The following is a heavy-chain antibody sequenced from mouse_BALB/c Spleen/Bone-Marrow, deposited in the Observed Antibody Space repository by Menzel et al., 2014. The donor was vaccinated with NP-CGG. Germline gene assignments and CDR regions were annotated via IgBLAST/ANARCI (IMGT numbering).Heavy chain of an antibody. V-gene: IGHV3-2*02. J-gene: IGHJ4*01. CDR3: ARGGYDDAVDY. CDR1: GYSITSDYA. CDR2: ISYSGST. D-gene: IGHD2-14*01. Sequence: VQLKQSGPGLVKPSQSLSLTCTVTGYSITSDYAWNWIRQFPGNKLEWMGYISYSGSTSYSPSLKSRISITRDTSKNQFFLQLNSVTSEDTATYYCARGGYDDAVDYWGQGTSVTVSS.